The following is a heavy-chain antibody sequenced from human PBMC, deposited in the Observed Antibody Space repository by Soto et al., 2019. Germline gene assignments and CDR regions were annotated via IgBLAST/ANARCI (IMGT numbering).Heavy chain of an antibody. CDR2: IYHSGST. CDR3: AREFQGSYFDY. J-gene: IGHJ4*02. Sequence: PSETLSLTCAVSGYSTSSGYYWGWIRQPPGKGLEWIGSIYHSGSTYYNPSLKSRVTISVDTSKNQFSLKLSSVTAADTAVYYCAREFQGSYFDYWGQGTLVTVSS. V-gene: IGHV4-38-2*02. CDR1: GYSTSSGYY. D-gene: IGHD3-10*01.